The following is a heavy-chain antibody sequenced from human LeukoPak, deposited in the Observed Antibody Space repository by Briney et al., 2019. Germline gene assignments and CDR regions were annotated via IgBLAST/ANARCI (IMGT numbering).Heavy chain of an antibody. CDR2: ISHDGSNT. Sequence: GRSLRLSCAASGFTFSRSAVHWVRQAPGKGLEWVAVISHDGSNTDYTDSVKGRFTISRDNSKNTLYLQMNSLRAEDTAVYYCARVNMWRRRRPHQYGGNYFDYWGQGTLVTVSS. V-gene: IGHV3-30*03. D-gene: IGHD4-23*01. J-gene: IGHJ4*02. CDR1: GFTFSRSA. CDR3: ARVNMWRRRRPHQYGGNYFDY.